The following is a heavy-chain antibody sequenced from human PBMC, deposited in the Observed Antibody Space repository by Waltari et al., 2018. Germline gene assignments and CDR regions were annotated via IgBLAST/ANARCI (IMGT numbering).Heavy chain of an antibody. CDR3: ARHVGGYCRSGTCYSDS. CDR1: GYSFTSHW. D-gene: IGHD2-15*01. J-gene: IGHJ4*02. Sequence: EVQLVQSGAEVEKPGESLKISCKGSGYSFTSHWIAWVRQMPGKGLEWMGIIYPGDSDTRYSPSFQGQVTISVDKSISTAYLQWSSLEASDTAMYYCARHVGGYCRSGTCYSDSWGQGTLVTVSS. V-gene: IGHV5-51*01. CDR2: IYPGDSDT.